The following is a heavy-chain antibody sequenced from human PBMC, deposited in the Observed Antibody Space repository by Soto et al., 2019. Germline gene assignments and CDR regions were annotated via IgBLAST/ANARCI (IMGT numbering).Heavy chain of an antibody. CDR1: GFTFSSYS. Sequence: GGSLRLSCAASGFTFSSYSMNWVRQAPGKGLEWVSSISSSSSYIYYADSVKGRFTISRDNAKNSLYLQMNSLRAEDTAVYYCVRDRLMVGGSGSYAHYYYGMDVWGQGTTVTVSS. D-gene: IGHD3-10*01. CDR3: VRDRLMVGGSGSYAHYYYGMDV. CDR2: ISSSSSYI. J-gene: IGHJ6*02. V-gene: IGHV3-21*01.